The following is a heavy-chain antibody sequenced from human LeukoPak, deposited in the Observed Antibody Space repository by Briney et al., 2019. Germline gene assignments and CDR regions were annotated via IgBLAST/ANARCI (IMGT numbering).Heavy chain of an antibody. J-gene: IGHJ6*03. CDR3: ARVGSSWSGYYYMDV. D-gene: IGHD6-13*01. CDR2: ISAYNGNT. CDR1: GYTFTSYG. V-gene: IGHV1-18*01. Sequence: ASVKVSCKASGYTFTSYGFSWVRQAPGQGLEWMGRISAYNGNTNYAQKLQGRVTMTTDTSTSTAYMELRSLRSDDTAVYYCARVGSSWSGYYYMDVWGKGTTVTVSS.